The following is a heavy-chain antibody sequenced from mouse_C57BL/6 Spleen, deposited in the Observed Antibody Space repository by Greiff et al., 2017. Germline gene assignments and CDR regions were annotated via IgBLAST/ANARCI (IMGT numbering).Heavy chain of an antibody. D-gene: IGHD1-1*01. V-gene: IGHV1-74*01. Sequence: QVQLQQPGAELVQPGASVKVSCKASGYTFTSYWMHWVKQRPGQGLEWIGRIHPSDSDNNYNQKFKGKATLTVHKSSSTAYMQLRSLNSEDSAVYYCAIEDRYSYFDYWGQGTTLTVSS. CDR1: GYTFTSYW. J-gene: IGHJ2*01. CDR3: AIEDRYSYFDY. CDR2: IHPSDSDN.